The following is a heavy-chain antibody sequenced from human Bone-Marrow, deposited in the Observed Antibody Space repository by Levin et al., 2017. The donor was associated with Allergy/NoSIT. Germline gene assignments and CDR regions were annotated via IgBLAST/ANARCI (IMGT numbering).Heavy chain of an antibody. Sequence: GGSLRLSCAASGFIFNRYSLNWVRQAPGKGLEWVSFISNSGTYIYYIDSVKGRFTISRDNAKDSLYLQMDSLRVEDTGVYYCARDVGGYQGDNWGQGTLVVVSS. CDR1: GFIFNRYS. J-gene: IGHJ4*02. CDR2: ISNSGTYI. V-gene: IGHV3-21*01. CDR3: ARDVGGYQGDN. D-gene: IGHD1-26*01.